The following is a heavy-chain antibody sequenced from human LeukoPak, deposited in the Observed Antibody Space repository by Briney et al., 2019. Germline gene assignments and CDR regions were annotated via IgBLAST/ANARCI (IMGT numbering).Heavy chain of an antibody. D-gene: IGHD2/OR15-2a*01. J-gene: IGHJ4*02. V-gene: IGHV5-51*01. Sequence: GESLKISCKASGYTFSNQWIGWVRQMPGKGLEWMGIIYPGDSDTRYSPSFQGQVTISADKFINTAYLQWSSLKSSDTATYYCARRFLRGVLSYYFDYWGQGTQVTVSS. CDR2: IYPGDSDT. CDR1: GYTFSNQW. CDR3: ARRFLRGVLSYYFDY.